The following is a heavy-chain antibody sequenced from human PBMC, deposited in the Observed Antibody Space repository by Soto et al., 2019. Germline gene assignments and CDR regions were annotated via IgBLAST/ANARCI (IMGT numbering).Heavy chain of an antibody. CDR3: ARDLSPDYGDYVERYYYYGMDV. CDR2: IWYDGSNK. J-gene: IGHJ6*02. Sequence: VQLVESGGGVVQPGRSLRLSCAASGFTFSSYGMHWVRQAPGKGLEWVAVIWYDGSNKYYADSVKGRFTISRDNSKNTLYLQMNSLRAEDTAVYYCARDLSPDYGDYVERYYYYGMDVWGQGTTVTVSS. V-gene: IGHV3-33*01. CDR1: GFTFSSYG. D-gene: IGHD4-17*01.